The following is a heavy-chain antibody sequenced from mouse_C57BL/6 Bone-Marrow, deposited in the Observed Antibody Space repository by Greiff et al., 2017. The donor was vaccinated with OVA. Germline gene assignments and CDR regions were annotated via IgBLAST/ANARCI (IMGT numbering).Heavy chain of an antibody. D-gene: IGHD2-10*02. CDR2: IYPGSGST. V-gene: IGHV1-55*01. CDR1: GYTFTSYW. J-gene: IGHJ4*01. Sequence: QVQLQQPGAELVKPGASVKMSCKASGYTFTSYWITWVKQRPGQGLEWIGDIYPGSGSTNYNEKFKSKATLTVDTSSSTAYMQLSSLTSEDSAVYYCARGGGYGNYRYAMDYWGQGTSVTVSS. CDR3: ARGGGYGNYRYAMDY.